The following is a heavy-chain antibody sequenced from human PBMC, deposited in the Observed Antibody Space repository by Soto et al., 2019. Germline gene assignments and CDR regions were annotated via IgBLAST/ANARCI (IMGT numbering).Heavy chain of an antibody. CDR1: GFTFSSYG. CDR2: IWYDGSNK. Sequence: QVQLVESGGGVVQPGRSLRLSCAASGFTFSSYGMHWVRQAPGKGLEWVAGIWYDGSNKYYADSVKGRFTISRDNSKNTLYLQMNSLRAEDTAVYYCARPSSLWFGELYYFDYWGQGTLVTVSS. J-gene: IGHJ4*02. D-gene: IGHD3-10*01. CDR3: ARPSSLWFGELYYFDY. V-gene: IGHV3-33*01.